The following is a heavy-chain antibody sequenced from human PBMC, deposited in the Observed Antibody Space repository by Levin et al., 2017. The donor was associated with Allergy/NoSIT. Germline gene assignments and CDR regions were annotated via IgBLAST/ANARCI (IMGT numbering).Heavy chain of an antibody. J-gene: IGHJ4*02. D-gene: IGHD1-20*01. Sequence: PGGSLRLSCAASGFTFSSYSMNWVRQAPGKGLEWVSSISSSSSYIYYADSVKGRFTISRDNAKNSLYLQMNSLRAEDTAVYYCARDPPPINWNDGSLDYWGQGTLVTVSS. CDR1: GFTFSSYS. V-gene: IGHV3-21*01. CDR2: ISSSSSYI. CDR3: ARDPPPINWNDGSLDY.